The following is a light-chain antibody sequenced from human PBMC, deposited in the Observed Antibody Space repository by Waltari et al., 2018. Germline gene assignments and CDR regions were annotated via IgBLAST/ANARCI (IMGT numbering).Light chain of an antibody. V-gene: IGKV1-39*01. CDR3: QQGYSYPFT. CDR1: QGIGNN. J-gene: IGKJ4*01. Sequence: DIQMTQSPSSLSASVVDTVTITCQASQGIGNNLNWYQQKLGNAPKLLIYKTSSLQSGIPSRFSGSGSGTDFTLTISSLLPEDFATYYCQQGYSYPFTFGGGTKVEI. CDR2: KTS.